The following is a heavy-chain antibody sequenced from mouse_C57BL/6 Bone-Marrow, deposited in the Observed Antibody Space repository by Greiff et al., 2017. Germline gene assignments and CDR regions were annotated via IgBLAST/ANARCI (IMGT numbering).Heavy chain of an antibody. Sequence: VKLVESGAELARPGASVKLSCKASGYTFTSYGISWVKQRTGQGLEWIGEIYPRSGNTYYNEKFKGKATLSADKSSSTAYMELRSLTSEDSAVYFWARGGVYWGQGTTLTVSS. CDR3: ARGGVY. CDR2: IYPRSGNT. CDR1: GYTFTSYG. V-gene: IGHV1-81*01. J-gene: IGHJ2*01.